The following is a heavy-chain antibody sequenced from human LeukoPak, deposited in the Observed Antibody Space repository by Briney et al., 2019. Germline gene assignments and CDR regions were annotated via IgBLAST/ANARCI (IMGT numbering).Heavy chain of an antibody. J-gene: IGHJ5*02. CDR3: AGHGWGYPSGTYYTFDP. Sequence: SETLSLTCTVSGDSISSSRYYWGWIRQPPGKGLEWIGSVSYSGSPYYNPSLKSRVTTSVDTSKNQFSLRLSSVTATDTAMYYCAGHGWGYPSGTYYTFDPWGQGTLVTVSS. CDR2: VSYSGSP. V-gene: IGHV4-39*01. D-gene: IGHD3-10*01. CDR1: GDSISSSRYY.